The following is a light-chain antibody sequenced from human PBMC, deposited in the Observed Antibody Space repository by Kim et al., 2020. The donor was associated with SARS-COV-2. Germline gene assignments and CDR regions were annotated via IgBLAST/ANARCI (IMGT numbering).Light chain of an antibody. Sequence: VLTQSPAILSLSPGERATLSCRASQSVSTFLAWYQQTPGQAPRLLIHDASKRATGIPARFSGSGSGTDFTLTISSLEPEDSAVYYCNQGSYWPTFGSGTKVDIK. V-gene: IGKV3-11*01. CDR3: NQGSYWPT. CDR2: DAS. CDR1: QSVSTF. J-gene: IGKJ3*01.